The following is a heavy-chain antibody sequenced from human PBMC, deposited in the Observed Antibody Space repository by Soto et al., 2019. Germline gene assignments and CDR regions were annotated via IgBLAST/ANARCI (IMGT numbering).Heavy chain of an antibody. Sequence: QVRLQQWGAGLLKPSETLSLTCAVYGGSFSGSYWSWIRQPPGKGLEWIGEINHSRTTNYNPSLKSRVTISVDTSKNQFSLKLSFVTAADTATYYCATYGANSHYWGQGTLVTVSS. CDR2: INHSRTT. CDR3: ATYGANSHY. J-gene: IGHJ4*02. D-gene: IGHD4-17*01. V-gene: IGHV4-34*01. CDR1: GGSFSGSY.